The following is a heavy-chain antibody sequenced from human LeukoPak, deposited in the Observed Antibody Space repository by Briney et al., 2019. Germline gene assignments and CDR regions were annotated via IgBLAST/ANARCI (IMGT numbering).Heavy chain of an antibody. CDR2: ISFDGKTK. V-gene: IGHV3-30*19. J-gene: IGHJ4*02. D-gene: IGHD3-10*01. CDR1: GFTFSSYG. Sequence: AGSLRLSCAASGFTFSSYGMHWVRQAPGKGLEWVGIISFDGKTKYYADSVKGRFTMSRDNSKKTLYLQINSLRVEDTAVYYCARVTSYSRGFDYSGQGTLVTVSS. CDR3: ARVTSYSRGFDY.